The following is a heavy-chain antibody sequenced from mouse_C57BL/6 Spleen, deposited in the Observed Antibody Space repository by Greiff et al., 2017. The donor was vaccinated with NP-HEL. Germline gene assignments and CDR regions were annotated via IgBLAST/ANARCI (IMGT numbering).Heavy chain of an antibody. Sequence: QVQLKQSGAELARPGASVKLSCKASGYTFTSYGISWVKQRTGQGLEWIGEIYPRSGNTYYNEKFKGKATLTADKSSSTAYMELRSLTSEDSAVYLCARSTITTVVDFDYWGQGTTLTVSS. J-gene: IGHJ2*01. CDR2: IYPRSGNT. CDR1: GYTFTSYG. V-gene: IGHV1-81*01. D-gene: IGHD1-1*01. CDR3: ARSTITTVVDFDY.